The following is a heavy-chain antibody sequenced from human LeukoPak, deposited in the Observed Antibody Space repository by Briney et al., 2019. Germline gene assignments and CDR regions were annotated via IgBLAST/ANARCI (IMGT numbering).Heavy chain of an antibody. D-gene: IGHD3-22*01. J-gene: IGHJ4*02. CDR3: VRDDDRPDNGLDY. CDR2: ISGNGLTT. Sequence: GGSLRLSCTASGFTFSSFAMSWVRQAPGKGPEWVSGISGNGLTTNYVDSVKGRFTISRDNSRNTLYLQMNSLRAEDTAVYYCVRDDDRPDNGLDYWGQGTLVTVSS. V-gene: IGHV3-23*01. CDR1: GFTFSSFA.